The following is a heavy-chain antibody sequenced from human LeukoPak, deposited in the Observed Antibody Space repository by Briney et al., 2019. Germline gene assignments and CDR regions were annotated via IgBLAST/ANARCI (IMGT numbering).Heavy chain of an antibody. D-gene: IGHD3-10*01. V-gene: IGHV4-30-4*01. CDR3: ARDRGAPVTFDI. Sequence: KSSQTLSLTCTVSGGSISSGDFYWTWIRQPPGKGLEWIGYISYTESTDYNPPLKSRVIISGDTSKNQFSLKLRSVTAADTAVYYCARDRGAPVTFDIWGQGTLVTVSS. CDR1: GGSISSGDFY. J-gene: IGHJ3*02. CDR2: ISYTEST.